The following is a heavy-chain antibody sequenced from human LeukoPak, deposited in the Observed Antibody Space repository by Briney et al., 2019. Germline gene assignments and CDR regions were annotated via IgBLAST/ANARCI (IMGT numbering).Heavy chain of an antibody. CDR2: FFGDGST. CDR1: GFTVSSNY. V-gene: IGHV3-53*01. CDR3: ARVLHGSGSLYYYYYYMDV. J-gene: IGHJ6*03. D-gene: IGHD3-10*01. Sequence: GGSLRLSCAASGFTVSSNYMSWVRQAPGKGLEWVSVFFGDGSTYYADSVKGRFTISRGNSKDTLYLQMNSLRAEDTAVYYCARVLHGSGSLYYYYYYMDVWGKGTTVTISS.